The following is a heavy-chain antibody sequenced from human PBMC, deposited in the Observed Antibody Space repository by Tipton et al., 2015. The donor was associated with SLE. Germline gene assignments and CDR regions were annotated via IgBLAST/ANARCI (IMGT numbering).Heavy chain of an antibody. CDR1: GGAISSSGYY. Sequence: TLSLTCSVSGGAISSSGYYWGWIRQPPSKELEWIGNAYYTGSTYYNPSLKSRVTISVDTSKNQFSLKLSSVTAADTAVYYCARDGNLYYDFWSGYRYFDYWGQGTLVTVSS. CDR3: ARDGNLYYDFWSGYRYFDY. D-gene: IGHD3-3*01. CDR2: AYYTGST. J-gene: IGHJ4*02. V-gene: IGHV4-39*07.